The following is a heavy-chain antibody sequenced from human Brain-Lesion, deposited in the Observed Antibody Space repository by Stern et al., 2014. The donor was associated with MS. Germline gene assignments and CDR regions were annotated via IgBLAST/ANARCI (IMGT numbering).Heavy chain of an antibody. V-gene: IGHV1-8*01. CDR1: GYTFTSYD. CDR2: MNPDSGNI. D-gene: IGHD3-10*01. Sequence: VQLVESGAEVKKPGASVKVSCKASGYTFTSYDVTWVRQAPGQGLAWMGWMNPDSGNIGYAQKFQGRVIMTRSTSISTAYMELTSLRSEDTAVYYCARRRQYYYGSGDYWGQGTLVTVSS. CDR3: ARRRQYYYGSGDY. J-gene: IGHJ4*02.